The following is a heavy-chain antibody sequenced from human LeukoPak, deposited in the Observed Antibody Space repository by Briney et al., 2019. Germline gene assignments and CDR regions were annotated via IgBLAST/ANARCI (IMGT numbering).Heavy chain of an antibody. V-gene: IGHV3-48*01. J-gene: IGHJ5*02. D-gene: IGHD5-12*01. Sequence: PGGSLRLSCAASGFTFSSYSMNWVRQAPGKGLEWVSYISSSSSTIYYADSVKGRFTISRDNAKNSLYLQMNSLRAEDTAVYYCARDVDGSLVDIVATPGLDWFDPWGQGTLVTVSS. CDR2: ISSSSSTI. CDR1: GFTFSSYS. CDR3: ARDVDGSLVDIVATPGLDWFDP.